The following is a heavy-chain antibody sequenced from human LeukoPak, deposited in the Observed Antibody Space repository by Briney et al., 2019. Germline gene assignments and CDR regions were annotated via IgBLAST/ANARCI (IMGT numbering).Heavy chain of an antibody. CDR1: GFTLSNYW. Sequence: GGSLRLSCAASGFTLSNYWMTWVRQSPGKGLEWVAIINPDGSAKYYVDSVKGRFTISRDNAKNSLYLQMSSLRAEDTAVYYCARGGHRQKEFWGQGTLVTVSS. CDR3: ARGGHRQKEF. CDR2: INPDGSAK. V-gene: IGHV3-7*01. J-gene: IGHJ4*02. D-gene: IGHD3-10*01.